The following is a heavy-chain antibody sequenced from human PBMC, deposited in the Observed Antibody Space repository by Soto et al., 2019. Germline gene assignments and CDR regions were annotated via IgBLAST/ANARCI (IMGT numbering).Heavy chain of an antibody. V-gene: IGHV3-30-3*01. CDR1: GFTFSSYA. CDR2: ISYDGSNK. Sequence: GGSLRLSCAASGFTFSSYAMHWVRQAPGKGLEWVAVISYDGSNKYYADSVKGRFTISRDNSKNTLYLQMNSLRAEDTAVYYCARDLENLYCSGGSCLLDKYYFDYWGQGTLVTVSS. J-gene: IGHJ4*02. D-gene: IGHD2-15*01. CDR3: ARDLENLYCSGGSCLLDKYYFDY.